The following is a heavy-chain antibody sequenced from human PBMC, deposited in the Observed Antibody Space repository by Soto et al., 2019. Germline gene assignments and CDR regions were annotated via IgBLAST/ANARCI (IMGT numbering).Heavy chain of an antibody. J-gene: IGHJ4*02. D-gene: IGHD4-17*01. CDR3: AKDMKWGGMTTIHYFDS. Sequence: PSETLSLTCAVSGGSISSGGYSWSWIRQPPGKGLEWIGYIYHSGSPYYNPSLQSRVTISVDTSSNQFSLNLSFVTAADTALYYCAKDMKWGGMTTIHYFDSWGQGTLVTVSS. V-gene: IGHV4-30-2*05. CDR1: GGSISSGGYS. CDR2: IYHSGSP.